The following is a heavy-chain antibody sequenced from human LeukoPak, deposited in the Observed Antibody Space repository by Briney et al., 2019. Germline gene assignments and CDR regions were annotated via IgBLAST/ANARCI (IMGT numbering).Heavy chain of an antibody. Sequence: GVSLRLSCVGSGFTFSSYEMSWVRQAPGKGREWVSYISSGGSTIYYADSVKGRFTISRDNDKNSLYLQMNSLRDEDTAIYYCASLLVRPRDWFDPWGQGTLVTVSS. D-gene: IGHD3-10*01. V-gene: IGHV3-48*03. CDR2: ISSGGSTI. CDR3: ASLLVRPRDWFDP. CDR1: GFTFSSYE. J-gene: IGHJ5*02.